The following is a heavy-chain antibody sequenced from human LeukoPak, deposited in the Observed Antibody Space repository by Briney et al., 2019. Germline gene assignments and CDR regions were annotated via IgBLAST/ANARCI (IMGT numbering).Heavy chain of an antibody. D-gene: IGHD3-16*02. Sequence: QPGGSLRLSCAASGFTFSNYAMTWVRQAPGKGLEWVSTISTSGGSTYYVDSVKGRFTISRDNSKNTLYLQMNSLRAEDTAVYYCAKDSYYDYVWGSYRYTNQFDYWGQGTLVTVSS. J-gene: IGHJ4*02. CDR3: AKDSYYDYVWGSYRYTNQFDY. CDR1: GFTFSNYA. CDR2: ISTSGGST. V-gene: IGHV3-23*01.